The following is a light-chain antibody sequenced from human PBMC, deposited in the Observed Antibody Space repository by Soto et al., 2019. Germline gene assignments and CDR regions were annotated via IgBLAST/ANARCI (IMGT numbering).Light chain of an antibody. CDR2: GAS. Sequence: EIVMTQSPATLSVSPGERATLSCRASESVSSTFAWYQQKPGQAPRLLVYGASTRATGIPARCSGSGAGTEVTLTISSRQYEEFAVYYCQQYNNWTPRTFGQGTKVDIK. CDR1: ESVSST. J-gene: IGKJ1*01. V-gene: IGKV3-15*01. CDR3: QQYNNWTPRT.